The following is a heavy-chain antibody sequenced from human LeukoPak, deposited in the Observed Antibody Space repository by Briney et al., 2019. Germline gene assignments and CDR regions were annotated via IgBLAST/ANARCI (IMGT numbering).Heavy chain of an antibody. CDR2: IIPSFGTA. J-gene: IGHJ4*02. V-gene: IGHV1-69*05. CDR3: ARGHYSSSWNFDY. Sequence: SVKVSCKASGGTFSSYAISWVRQAPGQGLEWMGGIIPSFGTANYAQKFQGRVTITTDESTSTAYMELSSLRSEDTAVYYCARGHYSSSWNFDYWGQGTLVTVSS. D-gene: IGHD6-13*01. CDR1: GGTFSSYA.